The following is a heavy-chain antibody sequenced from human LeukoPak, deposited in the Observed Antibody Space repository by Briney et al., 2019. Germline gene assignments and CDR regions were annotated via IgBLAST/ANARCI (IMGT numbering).Heavy chain of an antibody. D-gene: IGHD1-26*01. CDR2: IYHSGSIDTVTT. Sequence: SETLSLTCIVSDESISGHYWSWVRQSPGKGLEWIGYIYHSGSIDTVTTHQNPSLMSGGSMSIDTSKNQFSLRLTSVTAADTAVYYCAKGSGGSLDSWGQGTLVIVSS. J-gene: IGHJ4*02. CDR1: DESISGHY. CDR3: AKGSGGSLDS. V-gene: IGHV4-59*11.